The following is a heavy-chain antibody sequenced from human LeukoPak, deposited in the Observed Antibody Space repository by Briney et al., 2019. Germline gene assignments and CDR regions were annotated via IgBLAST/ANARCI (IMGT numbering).Heavy chain of an antibody. CDR3: ARDTSGYYDFWSGYYYGMDV. V-gene: IGHV3-21*01. CDR2: ISSSSSYI. Sequence: GGSLRLSCAASGFTFSSYSMTWVRQAPGKGLEWVSSISSSSSYIYYADSVKGRFTISRDNAKNSLYLQMNSLRAEDTAVYYCARDTSGYYDFWSGYYYGMDVWGQGTTVTVSS. D-gene: IGHD3-3*01. J-gene: IGHJ6*02. CDR1: GFTFSSYS.